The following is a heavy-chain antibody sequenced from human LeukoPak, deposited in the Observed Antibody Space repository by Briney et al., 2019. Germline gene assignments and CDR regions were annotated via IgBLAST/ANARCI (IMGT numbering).Heavy chain of an antibody. CDR2: ISSSSNYI. J-gene: IGHJ4*02. Sequence: GGSLRLSCAASGFTFSSYSMNWVRQAPGKGLEWVSSISSSSNYIYYADSVKGRFTISRDNAKNSLYLQMNSLRAEDTAVYYCARDPPYYYDSSSYELDYWGQGTLVTVSS. CDR1: GFTFSSYS. CDR3: ARDPPYYYDSSSYELDY. V-gene: IGHV3-21*01. D-gene: IGHD3-22*01.